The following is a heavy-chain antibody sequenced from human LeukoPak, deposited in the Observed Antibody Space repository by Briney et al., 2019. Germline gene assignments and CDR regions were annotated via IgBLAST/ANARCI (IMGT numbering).Heavy chain of an antibody. CDR3: ARDFSSSSTVYYYYYMDV. J-gene: IGHJ6*03. V-gene: IGHV4-39*07. Sequence: PSETLSLTCTVSGGSISSRTYYWGWIRQPPGKRLEWTGTIYYSGTTYYNPSLKSRVTISLDTSKNQFSLKLSSVSAADTAIYYCARDFSSSSTVYYYYYMDVWGKGTTVTVSS. CDR1: GGSISSRTYY. CDR2: IYYSGTT. D-gene: IGHD6-6*01.